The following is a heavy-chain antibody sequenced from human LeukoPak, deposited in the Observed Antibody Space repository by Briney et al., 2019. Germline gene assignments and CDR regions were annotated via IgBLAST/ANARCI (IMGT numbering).Heavy chain of an antibody. V-gene: IGHV3-48*03. CDR1: GFTFSSYA. D-gene: IGHD6-13*01. CDR3: ARGPYSSNWYVDY. J-gene: IGHJ4*02. Sequence: GGSLRLSCAASGFTFSSYAMSWVRQAPGKGLEWISYISRTGNSIYYADSVKGRFTISRDSAKNSLYLQMNSLGAEVTAVYYCARGPYSSNWYVDYWGQGTLVTVAS. CDR2: ISRTGNSI.